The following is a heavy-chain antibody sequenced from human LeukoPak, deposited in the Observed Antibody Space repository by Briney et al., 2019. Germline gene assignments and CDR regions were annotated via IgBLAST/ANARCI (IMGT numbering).Heavy chain of an antibody. D-gene: IGHD4-23*01. V-gene: IGHV3-7*03. CDR2: IKEDGTQK. CDR3: VRGGWELDY. CDR1: GFNFQYYW. Sequence: GGSLRLSCAASGFNFQYYWMAWVRQAPGMGLEWVAHIKEDGTQKFYVDSVRGRFTISKDDAKNALYLQMGSLRDDDTGIYYCVRGGWELDYWGQGTLVTVSS. J-gene: IGHJ4*02.